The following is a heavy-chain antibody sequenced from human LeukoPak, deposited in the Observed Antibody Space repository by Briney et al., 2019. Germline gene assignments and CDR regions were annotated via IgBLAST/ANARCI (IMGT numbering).Heavy chain of an antibody. Sequence: EASVKVSCKASGYTFLNYGISWVRKAPGQGLEWMGWISAKNVDTDYAQKFKGRVTVSTDTSTNTAYMELRSLRSDDTAIFYCSRDSVRAVRMFDPWGQGTLVTVSS. CDR1: GYTFLNYG. CDR2: ISAKNVDT. J-gene: IGHJ5*02. D-gene: IGHD3-10*01. V-gene: IGHV1-18*01. CDR3: SRDSVRAVRMFDP.